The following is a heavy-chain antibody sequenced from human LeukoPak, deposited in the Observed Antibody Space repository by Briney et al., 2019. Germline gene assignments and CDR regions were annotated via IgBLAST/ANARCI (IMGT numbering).Heavy chain of an antibody. D-gene: IGHD3-16*01. CDR2: ISAYNGNT. CDR1: GYTFTSYG. V-gene: IGHV1-18*01. Sequence: GASVKVSCKASGYTFTSYGISWVRQAAGQGLEWMGWISAYNGNTNYAQKLQGRVTMTTDTSTSTAYMELRSLRSDDTAVYYCARMAFWGPKYYFDYWGQGTLVTVSS. J-gene: IGHJ4*02. CDR3: ARMAFWGPKYYFDY.